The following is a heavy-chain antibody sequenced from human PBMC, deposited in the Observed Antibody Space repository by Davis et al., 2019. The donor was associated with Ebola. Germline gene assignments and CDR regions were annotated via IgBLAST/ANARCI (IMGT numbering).Heavy chain of an antibody. CDR3: ARRHIGYSSGSRLFDY. D-gene: IGHD5-18*01. CDR2: IYSGGST. J-gene: IGHJ4*02. Sequence: GESLKISCAASGFTVSSNYMSWVRQAPGKGLEWVSVIYSGGSTYYADSVKGRFTISRDNSKNTLYLQMNSLRAEDTAVYYCARRHIGYSSGSRLFDYWGQGTLITVSS. CDR1: GFTVSSNY. V-gene: IGHV3-53*01.